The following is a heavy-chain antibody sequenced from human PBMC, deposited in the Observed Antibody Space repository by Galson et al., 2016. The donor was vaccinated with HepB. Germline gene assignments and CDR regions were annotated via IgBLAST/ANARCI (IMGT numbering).Heavy chain of an antibody. V-gene: IGHV1-69*10. D-gene: IGHD2-15*01. J-gene: IGHJ5*02. CDR2: IIPRLGRA. CDR3: ARGGGLGVVVGTTTYGWFDP. CDR1: GDTFISYA. Sequence: SVKVSCKASGDTFISYAITWVRQAPGQGLEWMGGIIPRLGRANYAQKFQGRVILTADKSTGTAYMELISLISEDTAVYYCARGGGLGVVVGTTTYGWFDPWGQGTLVAVSS.